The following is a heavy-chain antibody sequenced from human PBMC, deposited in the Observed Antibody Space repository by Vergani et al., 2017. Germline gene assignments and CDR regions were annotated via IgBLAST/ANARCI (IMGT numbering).Heavy chain of an antibody. J-gene: IGHJ4*02. CDR1: RYYFATTW. Sequence: EVQLVQSGAEVRKPGESLKISCKTSRYYFATTWIGWVRQMPGKGLNWMGIIYPGDSDTRYSPSFQGQVTISADKSISTAYLQWSSLKASDTAMYYCARSYSNYAPSDYWGQGTLVTVSS. CDR3: ARSYSNYAPSDY. D-gene: IGHD4-11*01. CDR2: IYPGDSDT. V-gene: IGHV5-51*03.